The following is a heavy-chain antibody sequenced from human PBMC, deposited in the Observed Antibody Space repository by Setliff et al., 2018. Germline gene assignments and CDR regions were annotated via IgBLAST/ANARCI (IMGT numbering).Heavy chain of an antibody. V-gene: IGHV3-48*01. J-gene: IGHJ4*02. CDR3: AKTYIVATVWGDKAFDY. CDR2: ISSSNSVSI. D-gene: IGHD3-16*01. Sequence: GGSLRLSCAAPGPTFSRYSMNWVRQAPGKGLEWISYISSSNSVSIYYADSVKGRVTISRDNSKNTVYLQLNSLRAEDAAVYYCAKTYIVATVWGDKAFDYWGQGTLVTVSS. CDR1: GPTFSRYS.